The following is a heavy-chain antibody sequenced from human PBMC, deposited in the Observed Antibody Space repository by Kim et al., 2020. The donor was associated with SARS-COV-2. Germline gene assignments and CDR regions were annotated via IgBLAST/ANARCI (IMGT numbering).Heavy chain of an antibody. CDR1: GFTFGDCG. J-gene: IGHJ4*02. D-gene: IGHD2-2*01. CDR3: AKGGCSSTTCYSNS. CDR2: ISWNSGNI. V-gene: IGHV3-9*01. Sequence: GGSLRLSCAASGFTFGDCGMHWVRHTPGKGLEWVSSISWNSGNIVYADSVKGRFTVSRDNAKNSLYLQMNSLRAEDTALYYCAKGGCSSTTCYSNSWGQGTLVNVSS.